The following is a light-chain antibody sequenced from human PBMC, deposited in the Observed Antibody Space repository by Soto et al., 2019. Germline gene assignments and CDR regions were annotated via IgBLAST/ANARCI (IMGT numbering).Light chain of an antibody. CDR3: SSYTSSSTQV. CDR1: SSDVGYNY. V-gene: IGLV2-14*01. J-gene: IGLJ2*01. CDR2: DVS. Sequence: QSVLTQPASVSGSPGQSITISCTGTSSDVGYNYVSWYQQHPGKAPKLMIYDVSNRPSGVSNRFSGSKSGNTASLTISGLQAEDEADYYCSSYTSSSTQVFGGGTKVTVL.